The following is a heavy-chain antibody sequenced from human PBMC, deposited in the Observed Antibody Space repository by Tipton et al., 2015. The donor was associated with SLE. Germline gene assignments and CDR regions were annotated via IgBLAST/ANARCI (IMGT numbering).Heavy chain of an antibody. J-gene: IGHJ6*02. CDR1: GESFSGYY. CDR3: ARGRDSSSWLLGMDV. D-gene: IGHD6-13*01. CDR2: INHSGSA. V-gene: IGHV4-34*01. Sequence: LRLSCVIYGESFSGYYWNWIRQPPGKGLEWVGEINHSGSANYNPSLKSRVSISVDTSKNQFSLGLSSVTAADTAVYYRARGRDSSSWLLGMDVWGQGTTVTVSS.